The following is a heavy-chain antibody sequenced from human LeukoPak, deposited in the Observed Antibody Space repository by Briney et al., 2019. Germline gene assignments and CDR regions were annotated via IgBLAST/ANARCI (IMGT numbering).Heavy chain of an antibody. V-gene: IGHV1-2*02. CDR1: GYTFTAYY. J-gene: IGHJ4*02. CDR2: INPNSGDT. CDR3: ASGGSLDNWYVGYFDY. D-gene: IGHD1-1*01. Sequence: ASVKLSCKASGYTFTAYYMHWVRQAPGQGLEWMGWINPNSGDTNLAQKFQGRVTMTRDSSISTAYMEVSRLRSDDTAVYYCASGGSLDNWYVGYFDYWGQGTLVTLFS.